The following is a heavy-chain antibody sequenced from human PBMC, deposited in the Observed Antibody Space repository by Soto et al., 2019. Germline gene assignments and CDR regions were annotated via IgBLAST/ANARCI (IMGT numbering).Heavy chain of an antibody. J-gene: IGHJ4*02. Sequence: EVQLVVSEGGVVKPGGSLRLSCAAYGFPFNKAWMSWVRQAPGGGLEWVARIKSESDGGTTDYAAPVEGRFTISRDDSSNSLDLQMNSLKTEDTAVYYCTTYDYIWVHHRYRWAYWGQGALVTVSS. CDR3: TTYDYIWVHHRYRWAY. CDR1: GFPFNKAW. V-gene: IGHV3-15*01. CDR2: IKSESDGGTT. D-gene: IGHD3-16*02.